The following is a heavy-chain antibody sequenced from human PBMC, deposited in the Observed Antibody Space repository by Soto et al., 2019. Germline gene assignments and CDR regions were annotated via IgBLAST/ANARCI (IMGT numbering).Heavy chain of an antibody. Sequence: ASVKVSCKVSGYTLTELSMHWVRQAPGKGLEWMGGFDPEDGETIYAQKFQGRVTMTEDTSTDTAYMELSSLRSEDTAVYYCATGLEMATIFASAFDIWGQGTMVTVSS. V-gene: IGHV1-24*01. CDR2: FDPEDGET. D-gene: IGHD5-12*01. CDR3: ATGLEMATIFASAFDI. J-gene: IGHJ3*02. CDR1: GYTLTELS.